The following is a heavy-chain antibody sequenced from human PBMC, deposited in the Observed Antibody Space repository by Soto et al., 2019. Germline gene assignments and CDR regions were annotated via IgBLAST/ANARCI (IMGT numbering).Heavy chain of an antibody. CDR3: AREMHYYDSSNGMDV. V-gene: IGHV1-69*13. J-gene: IGHJ6*02. CDR1: GGTFSSYA. D-gene: IGHD3-22*01. Sequence: SVKVSCKASGGTFSSYAISWVRQAPGQGLEWMGGIIPIFGTANYAQKFQGRVTITADESASTAYMELSSLRSEDTAVYYCAREMHYYDSSNGMDVWGQGTTVTVSS. CDR2: IIPIFGTA.